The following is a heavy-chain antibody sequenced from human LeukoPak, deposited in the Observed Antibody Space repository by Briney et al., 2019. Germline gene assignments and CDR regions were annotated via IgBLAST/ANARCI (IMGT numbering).Heavy chain of an antibody. CDR2: ISYDGSNK. Sequence: GGSLRLSCAASGFTFSSYAMHWVRQAPGKGLEWVAVISYDGSNKYYADSVKGRFTISRDNSKNTLYLQMNSLRAEDTAVYYCAKVSGAKRDAFDIWGQGTMVTVSS. D-gene: IGHD6-25*01. J-gene: IGHJ3*02. CDR3: AKVSGAKRDAFDI. CDR1: GFTFSSYA. V-gene: IGHV3-30-3*01.